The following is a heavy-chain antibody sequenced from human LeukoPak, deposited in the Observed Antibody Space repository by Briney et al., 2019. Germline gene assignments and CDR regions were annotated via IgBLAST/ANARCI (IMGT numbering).Heavy chain of an antibody. Sequence: ASVKASCKASGYTFTSYAMNWVRQAPGQGLEWMGWINTNTGNPTYAQGFTGRFVFSLDTSVSTAYLQISSLKAEDTAVYYCARGGLRLGKLSLLGYYYYYMDVWGKGTTVTVSS. V-gene: IGHV7-4-1*02. CDR1: GYTFTSYA. J-gene: IGHJ6*03. CDR3: ARGGLRLGKLSLLGYYYYYMDV. D-gene: IGHD3-16*02. CDR2: INTNTGNP.